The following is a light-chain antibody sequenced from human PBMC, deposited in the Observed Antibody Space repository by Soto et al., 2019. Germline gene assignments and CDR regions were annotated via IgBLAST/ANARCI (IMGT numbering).Light chain of an antibody. CDR2: EVT. CDR3: SSYTSSSRIV. V-gene: IGLV2-14*01. CDR1: TTNVGGYIY. Sequence: SVLTQLATVSPSPGHSGTLSCTGNTTNVGGYIYVSWYQQHPGRAPKLLLYEVTNRPSGVSARFSGSRSGNTASLTIDGLQTEDEADYYCSSYTSSSRIVFGGGTK. J-gene: IGLJ2*01.